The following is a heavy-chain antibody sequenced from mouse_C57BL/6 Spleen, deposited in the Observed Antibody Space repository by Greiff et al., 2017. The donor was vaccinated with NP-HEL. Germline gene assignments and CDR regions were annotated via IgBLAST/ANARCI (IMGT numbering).Heavy chain of an antibody. J-gene: IGHJ4*01. Sequence: EVMLVESGGDLVKPGGSLKLSCAASGFTFSSYGMSWVRQTPDKRLEWVATISSGGSYTYYPDSVKGRFTISRDNAKNTLYLQMSSLKSEDTAMYYCARQGSSYDDYAMDYWGQGTSVTVSS. CDR1: GFTFSSYG. V-gene: IGHV5-6*02. CDR2: ISSGGSYT. CDR3: ARQGSSYDDYAMDY. D-gene: IGHD1-1*01.